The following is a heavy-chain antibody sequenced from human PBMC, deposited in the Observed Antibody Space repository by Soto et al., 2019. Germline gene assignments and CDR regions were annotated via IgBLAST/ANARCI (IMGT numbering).Heavy chain of an antibody. V-gene: IGHV1-8*01. CDR2: MNPNNGRT. Sequence: ASVKVSCKASGYTFTNYDINWVRQATGQGLEWMGWMNPNNGRTNYAPKFQGRVTMTRDTSTSTAYMELSSLTSEDTAIYYCARGAQPIGWWGQGALATVSS. J-gene: IGHJ4*02. CDR3: ARGAQPIGW. D-gene: IGHD6-19*01. CDR1: GYTFTNYD.